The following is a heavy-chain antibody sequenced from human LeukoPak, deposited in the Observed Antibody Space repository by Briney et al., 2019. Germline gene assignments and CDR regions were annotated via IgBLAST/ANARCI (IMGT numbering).Heavy chain of an antibody. J-gene: IGHJ4*02. V-gene: IGHV4-31*03. CDR2: IYYSGST. CDR1: GGSISSGGYH. D-gene: IGHD2-2*01. Sequence: SQTLSLTCTVSGGSISSGGYHWSWIRQHPGKGLEWIGYIYYSGSTYYNPSLKSRVTISVDTSKNQFSLKLSSLTAADTAVYYCARALAAAFDYWGQGTLVTVSS. CDR3: ARALAAAFDY.